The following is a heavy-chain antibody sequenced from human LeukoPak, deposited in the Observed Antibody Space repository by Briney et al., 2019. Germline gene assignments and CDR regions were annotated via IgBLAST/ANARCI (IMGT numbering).Heavy chain of an antibody. J-gene: IGHJ4*02. V-gene: IGHV4-59*01. D-gene: IGHD2/OR15-2a*01. CDR3: ARAYRSMRFAFFDY. Sequence: SETLSLTCTVSGGSISSYYWSWIRQPPGKGLEWIGYIYYSGSTNYNPSLKSRVTISVDTSKNQFSPKLSSVTAADTAVYYCARAYRSMRFAFFDYWGQGTLVTVSS. CDR2: IYYSGST. CDR1: GGSISSYY.